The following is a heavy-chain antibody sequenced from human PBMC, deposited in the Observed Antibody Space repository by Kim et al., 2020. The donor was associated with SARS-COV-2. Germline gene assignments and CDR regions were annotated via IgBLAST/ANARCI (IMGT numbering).Heavy chain of an antibody. CDR1: GFTFSSYA. CDR2: VSGNGGST. CDR3: AKLTDRY. J-gene: IGHJ4*02. Sequence: GGSLRLSCAASGFTFSSYAMSWVRQAPGKGLEWVSSVSGNGGSTYYADSVKGRFTISRDNSKNTLYLQMNSLRDEDTAIYHCAKLTDRYWGQGTLVTVSS. D-gene: IGHD3-16*02. V-gene: IGHV3-23*01.